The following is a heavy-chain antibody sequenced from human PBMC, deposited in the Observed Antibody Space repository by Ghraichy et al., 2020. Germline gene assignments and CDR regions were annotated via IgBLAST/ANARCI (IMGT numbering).Heavy chain of an antibody. J-gene: IGHJ4*02. CDR2: ITSSSSTI. D-gene: IGHD6-19*01. CDR1: GFTFSSYS. CDR3: ASPKAYSSGWYALDY. Sequence: GSLNISCAASGFTFSSYSMNWVRQAPGKGLEWVSYITSSSSTIYYADSVKGRFTISRDNAKNSMYLQMNSLRDEDTAVYYFASPKAYSSGWYALDYWGQGTLVTVSS. V-gene: IGHV3-48*02.